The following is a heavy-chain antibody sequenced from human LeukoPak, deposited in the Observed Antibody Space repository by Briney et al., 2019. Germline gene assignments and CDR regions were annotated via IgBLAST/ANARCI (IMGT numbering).Heavy chain of an antibody. CDR3: ARHYYGGSGAFDI. CDR1: GFTFSSYG. CDR2: IRYDGSNK. D-gene: IGHD4-23*01. V-gene: IGHV3-30*02. J-gene: IGHJ3*02. Sequence: GGSLRLSCAASGFTFSSYGMHWVRQAPGKGLEWVAFIRYDGSNKYYADSVKGRFSISRDNSKNTLYLQMNSLRAEDTAVYYCARHYYGGSGAFDIWGQGTMVTVSS.